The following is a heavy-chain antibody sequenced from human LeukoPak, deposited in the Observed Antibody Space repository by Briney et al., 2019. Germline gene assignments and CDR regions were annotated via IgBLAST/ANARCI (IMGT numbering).Heavy chain of an antibody. CDR3: ARRVGIAAAGTEDY. D-gene: IGHD6-13*01. Sequence: PSETLSLTCTVSGGSISSSSYYWGWIRQPPGKGLEWIGSIYYSGITYYNPSLKSRVTISVDTSKNQFSLKLSSVTAADTAVYYCARRVGIAAAGTEDYWGQGTLVTVSS. V-gene: IGHV4-39*01. CDR2: IYYSGIT. J-gene: IGHJ4*02. CDR1: GGSISSSSYY.